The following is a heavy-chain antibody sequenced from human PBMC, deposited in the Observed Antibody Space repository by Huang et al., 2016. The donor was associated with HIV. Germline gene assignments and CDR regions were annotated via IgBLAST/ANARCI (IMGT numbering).Heavy chain of an antibody. J-gene: IGHJ3*01. D-gene: IGHD6-13*01. Sequence: QVRLGESGGGVVQPGASLTLSCSASGFTFSAYGMDWVRQAPRKGLEWVSFIRYDGNNDYLIGSVKGRFTISRDNSNNTLYLRMNSLRPEDTAVYYCVKERGSSRARSSFDFWGQGTSVIVSS. CDR1: GFTFSAYG. CDR3: VKERGSSRARSSFDF. CDR2: IRYDGNND. V-gene: IGHV3-30*02.